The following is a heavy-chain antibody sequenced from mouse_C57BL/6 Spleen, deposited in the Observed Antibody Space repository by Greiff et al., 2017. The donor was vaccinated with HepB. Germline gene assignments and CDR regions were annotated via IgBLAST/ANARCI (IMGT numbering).Heavy chain of an antibody. D-gene: IGHD3-3*01. CDR2: IWSGGST. J-gene: IGHJ4*01. CDR1: GFSLTSYG. V-gene: IGHV2-2*01. Sequence: QVQLKESGPGLVQPSQSLSITCTVSGFSLTSYGIHWVRQSPGKGLEWLGVIWSGGSTDYNAAFISRLSISKDNSKSQVFFKMNSLQADDTAIYYCARKRTAHYYAMDYWGQGTSVTVSS. CDR3: ARKRTAHYYAMDY.